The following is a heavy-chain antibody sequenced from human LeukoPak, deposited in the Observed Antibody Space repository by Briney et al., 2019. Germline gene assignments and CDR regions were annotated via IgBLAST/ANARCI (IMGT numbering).Heavy chain of an antibody. V-gene: IGHV3-23*01. CDR1: GFTFSSYA. D-gene: IGHD6-13*01. CDR2: VSGSGGST. Sequence: PGGSLRLSCAASGFTFSSYAMSWVRQAPGKGLEWVSGVSGSGGSTYYADSVKGRFTVSRDNTKNTLYLQMNSLRAEDTAVYYCAKDREAALYYFDYWGQGTLVTVSS. CDR3: AKDREAALYYFDY. J-gene: IGHJ4*02.